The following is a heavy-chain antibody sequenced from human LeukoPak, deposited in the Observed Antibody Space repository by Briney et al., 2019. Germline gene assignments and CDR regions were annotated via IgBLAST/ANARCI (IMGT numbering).Heavy chain of an antibody. CDR2: IKQDGSEK. Sequence: GGSLRLSCAASGSTVSSNYMSWVRQAPGKGLEWVANIKQDGSEKYYVDSVKGRFTISRDNAKNSLYLQMNSLRAEDTAVYYCARVGDILTGLDYWGQGTLVTVSS. CDR3: ARVGDILTGLDY. V-gene: IGHV3-7*01. D-gene: IGHD3-9*01. CDR1: GSTVSSNY. J-gene: IGHJ4*02.